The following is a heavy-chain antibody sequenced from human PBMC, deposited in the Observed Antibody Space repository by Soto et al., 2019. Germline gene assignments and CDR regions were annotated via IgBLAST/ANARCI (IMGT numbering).Heavy chain of an antibody. CDR3: TRILWSSRRDALDI. Sequence: DVQLLESGGDLVQPGGSLRLSCIASGFIFRSYAMAWVRQAPGEDLEWVSAIGTSGTPTLYADSVKSRFSISRDDSRNTVSLQMNSLGVEDTATYYCTRILWSSRRDALDIWGQGTTVTVSS. J-gene: IGHJ6*02. CDR2: IGTSGTPT. D-gene: IGHD2-21*01. CDR1: GFIFRSYA. V-gene: IGHV3-23*01.